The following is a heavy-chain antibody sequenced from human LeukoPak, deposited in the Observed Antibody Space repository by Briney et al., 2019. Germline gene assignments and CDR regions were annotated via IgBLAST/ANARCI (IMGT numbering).Heavy chain of an antibody. CDR1: GFTFSDYY. J-gene: IGHJ6*02. D-gene: IGHD1-1*01. CDR3: AVPGYASPSTGPYYYGMDV. CDR2: ISSSGSTI. Sequence: PGGSLRLSCAASGFTFSDYYMSWIRQAPGKGLEWVSYISSSGSTIYYADSVKGRFTISRDNAKNSLYLQMNSLRAEDTAVYYCAVPGYASPSTGPYYYGMDVWGQGTTVTVSS. V-gene: IGHV3-11*04.